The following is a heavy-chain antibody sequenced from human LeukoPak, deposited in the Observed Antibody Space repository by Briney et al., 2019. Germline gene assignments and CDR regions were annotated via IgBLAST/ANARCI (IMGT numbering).Heavy chain of an antibody. J-gene: IGHJ6*02. D-gene: IGHD6-19*01. CDR3: AKLYSSGWYGIRTYYYYGMDV. CDR2: IYYSGRT. Sequence: PSETLSLTCTVSGGSISSYYWSWIRQPPGKGLEWIGYIYYSGRTNYNPSLKSRVTISVDTSKNQFSLKLSSVTAADTAVYYCAKLYSSGWYGIRTYYYYGMDVWGQGTTVTVSS. V-gene: IGHV4-59*01. CDR1: GGSISSYY.